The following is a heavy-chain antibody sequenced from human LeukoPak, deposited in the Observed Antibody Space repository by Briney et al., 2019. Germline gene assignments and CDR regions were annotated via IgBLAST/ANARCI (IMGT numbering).Heavy chain of an antibody. D-gene: IGHD3-9*01. CDR1: GFTFTISA. J-gene: IGHJ4*02. V-gene: IGHV3-23*01. CDR3: AKEPHILTGYYTDYFDS. CDR2: ISGSGHTT. Sequence: PGGSLRLSCAASGFTFTISAISWVRQAPGKGREWGSFISGSGHTTDYADSVKGRFTVSRDNSNNTLYLQMNSLRAEDTAVYFCAKEPHILTGYYTDYFDSWGQGTLVTVSS.